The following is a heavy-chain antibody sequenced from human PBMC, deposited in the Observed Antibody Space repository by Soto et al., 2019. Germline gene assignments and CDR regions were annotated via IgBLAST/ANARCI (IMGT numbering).Heavy chain of an antibody. V-gene: IGHV3-48*01. CDR2: ISSSSSTI. CDR1: GFTFSSYS. CDR3: AREIPPPQTSSSWYQRPGKGYYMDV. D-gene: IGHD6-13*01. Sequence: HPGGSLRLSCAASGFTFSSYSMNWVRQAPGKGLEWVSYISSSSSTIYYADSVKGRFTISRDNAKNSLYLQMNSLRAEDTAVYYCAREIPPPQTSSSWYQRPGKGYYMDVWGKGTTVTVSS. J-gene: IGHJ6*03.